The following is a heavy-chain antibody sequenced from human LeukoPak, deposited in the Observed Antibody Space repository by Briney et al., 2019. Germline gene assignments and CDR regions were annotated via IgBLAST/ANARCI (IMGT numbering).Heavy chain of an antibody. CDR3: ARDNVVRGVIIDYFDY. V-gene: IGHV4-59*12. D-gene: IGHD3-10*01. Sequence: SETLSLTCTVSGGSINNYYWSWIRLPPGKGLEWVGYIHYSGYTNYSPSLKSRLTISVDASKNQFSLRLTSVTAADTAVYYCARDNVVRGVIIDYFDYWGQGTLVTVSS. CDR1: GGSINNYY. CDR2: IHYSGYT. J-gene: IGHJ4*02.